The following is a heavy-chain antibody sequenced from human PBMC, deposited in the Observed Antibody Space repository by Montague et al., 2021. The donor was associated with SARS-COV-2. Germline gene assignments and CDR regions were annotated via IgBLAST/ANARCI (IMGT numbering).Heavy chain of an antibody. J-gene: IGHJ4*02. CDR2: MYSSGTT. D-gene: IGHD6-19*01. Sequence: ETLSLTCSVSGGSTSSTSFFWAWIRQPPGKGLEWVGSMYSSGTTYYNPSLKSRVTISGDTSRNQLSVRLSSVTAADTAVYYCARSTSGWFIYWGQGTLVTVSS. CDR1: GGSTSSTSFF. V-gene: IGHV4-39*01. CDR3: ARSTSGWFIY.